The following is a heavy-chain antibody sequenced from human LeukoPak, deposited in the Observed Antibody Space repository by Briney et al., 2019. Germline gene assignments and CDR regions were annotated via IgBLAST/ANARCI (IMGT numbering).Heavy chain of an antibody. CDR2: INPNSGGT. CDR3: ARAPEYCSGGSCYSNWFDP. J-gene: IGHJ5*02. Sequence: ASVKVSCKASGYTFTGYYMHWVRQAPGQGLEWMGWINPNSGGTNYAQKFQGRVTMTRDTSISTAYMELSRLRSDDTAVYYCARAPEYCSGGSCYSNWFDPWGQGTLVTDSS. D-gene: IGHD2-15*01. V-gene: IGHV1-2*02. CDR1: GYTFTGYY.